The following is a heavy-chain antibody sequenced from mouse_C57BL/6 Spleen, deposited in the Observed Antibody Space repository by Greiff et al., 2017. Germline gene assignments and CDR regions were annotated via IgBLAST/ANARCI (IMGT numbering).Heavy chain of an antibody. D-gene: IGHD2-4*01. CDR2: IHPSDSDT. CDR3: ACRYDYDDGYYAMDY. CDR1: GYTFTSYW. J-gene: IGHJ4*01. V-gene: IGHV1-74*01. Sequence: HVQLQQPGAELVKPGASVKVSCKASGYTFTSYWMHWVKQRPGQGLEWIGRIHPSDSDTNYNQKFKGKATLTVDKSSSTAYMQLSSLTSEDSAVYYCACRYDYDDGYYAMDYWGQGTSVTVSS.